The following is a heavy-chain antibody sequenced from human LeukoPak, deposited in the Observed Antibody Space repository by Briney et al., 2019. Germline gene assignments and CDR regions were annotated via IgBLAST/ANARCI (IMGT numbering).Heavy chain of an antibody. CDR1: GGSISSHY. J-gene: IGHJ5*02. D-gene: IGHD4-17*01. Sequence: PSETLSLTCTVSGGSISSHYWSWLRQPAGKGLEWIGRIYTSGSTNYNPSLKSRVTMSVDTSKNQFSLKLSSVTAADTAVYYCARDNSDYGVLNWFDPWGQGTLVTVSS. V-gene: IGHV4-4*07. CDR2: IYTSGST. CDR3: ARDNSDYGVLNWFDP.